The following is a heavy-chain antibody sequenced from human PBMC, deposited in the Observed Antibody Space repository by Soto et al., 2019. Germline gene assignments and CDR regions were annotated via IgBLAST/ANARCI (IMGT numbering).Heavy chain of an antibody. CDR3: ARDVAMPTGLGLGY. CDR1: GFAFTNYG. D-gene: IGHD6-19*01. CDR2: ISNDGSKK. J-gene: IGHJ4*02. Sequence: PGGSLRLSCAGSGFAFTNYGIHWVRQAPGKGLEWVAHISNDGSKKFYGDSVKGRFTISRDNSENTVYLQMTSLRPDDTAVFYCARDVAMPTGLGLGYWGQGTLVTVSS. V-gene: IGHV3-30*03.